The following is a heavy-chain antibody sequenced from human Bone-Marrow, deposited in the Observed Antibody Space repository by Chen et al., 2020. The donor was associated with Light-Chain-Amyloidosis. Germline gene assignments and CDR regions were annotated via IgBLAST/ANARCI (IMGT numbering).Heavy chain of an antibody. J-gene: IGHJ4*02. CDR2: IYTSGST. CDR1: GCPISSYY. Sequence: QVQLPVSGPGLVKPSATLSLTGTVFGCPISSYYWSWTRQPAGKGREWVGRIYTSGSTNYNPSLKSRVTMAVDTSKNQFSLKLSSVTAADTAVYYCARSYDSSGYLAYYFDYWGQGTLVTVSS. D-gene: IGHD3-22*01. V-gene: IGHV4-4*07. CDR3: ARSYDSSGYLAYYFDY.